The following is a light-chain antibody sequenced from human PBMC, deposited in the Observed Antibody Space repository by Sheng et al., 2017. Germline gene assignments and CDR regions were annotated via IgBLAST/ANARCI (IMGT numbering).Light chain of an antibody. CDR2: NDD. Sequence: QSVLTQPPSVSEAPRQRVTISCSGSSFNIGNNAVNWYQQLPGKAPKVLIYNDDLLPSGVSDRFSGSKSGTSASLAISGLQSEDEADYYCSSFGARNIFGGGTKLTVL. J-gene: IGLJ2*01. V-gene: IGLV1-36*01. CDR1: SFNIGNNA. CDR3: SSFGARNI.